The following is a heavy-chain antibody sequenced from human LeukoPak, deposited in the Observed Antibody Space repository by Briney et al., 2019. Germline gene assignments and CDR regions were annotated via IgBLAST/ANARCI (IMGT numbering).Heavy chain of an antibody. Sequence: GGSLRLSCAASGFTFTTYAMNWVRQAPGKGLEWVSAISGSGSSTYYADSVKGRFTISRDNSKNTLYLQMNSLRAEDTAVYYCAKWGGADIVVVPAAMLPLDYWGQGTLVTVSS. CDR1: GFTFTTYA. D-gene: IGHD2-2*01. CDR3: AKWGGADIVVVPAAMLPLDY. CDR2: ISGSGSST. J-gene: IGHJ4*02. V-gene: IGHV3-23*01.